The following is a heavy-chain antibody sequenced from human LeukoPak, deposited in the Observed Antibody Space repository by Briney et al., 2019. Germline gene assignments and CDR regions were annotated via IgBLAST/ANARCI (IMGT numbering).Heavy chain of an antibody. D-gene: IGHD3-22*01. CDR1: GGSFSGYY. V-gene: IGHV4-34*01. J-gene: IGHJ4*02. Sequence: NPSETLSLTCAVYGGSFSGYYWSWIRQPPGKGLEWIGEINHSGSTNYNPSLKSRVTISVDTSKNQFSLKLSSVTAADTAVYYCARVTYYYDSSGYSLDYWGQGTLVTVSS. CDR2: INHSGST. CDR3: ARVTYYYDSSGYSLDY.